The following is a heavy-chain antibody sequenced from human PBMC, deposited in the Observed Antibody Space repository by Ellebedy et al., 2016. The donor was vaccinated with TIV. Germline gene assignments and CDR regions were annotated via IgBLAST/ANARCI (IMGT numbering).Heavy chain of an antibody. J-gene: IGHJ4*02. CDR1: GYTFTSYA. V-gene: IGHV1-3*01. CDR3: ARFKGRPYYYDSSGYPDY. Sequence: ASVKVSCXASGYTFTSYAMHWVRQAPGQRLEWMGWINAGNGNTKYSQKFQGRVTITRDTSASTAYMELSSLRSEDTAVYYCARFKGRPYYYDSSGYPDYWGQGTLVTVSS. CDR2: INAGNGNT. D-gene: IGHD3-22*01.